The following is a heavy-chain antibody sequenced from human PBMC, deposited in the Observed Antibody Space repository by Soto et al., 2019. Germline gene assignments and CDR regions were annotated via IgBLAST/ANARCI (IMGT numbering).Heavy chain of an antibody. J-gene: IGHJ6*02. CDR3: ARDPSCSGGSCYFYYYYGMDV. CDR2: ISSSSSYI. CDR1: GFTFSGYS. V-gene: IGHV3-21*01. D-gene: IGHD2-15*01. Sequence: GGSLRLSCAASGFTFSGYSMNWVRQAPGKGLEWVSSISSSSSYIYYADSVKGRFTISRDNAKNSLYLQMNSLRAEDTAVYYCARDPSCSGGSCYFYYYYGMDVWGQGTTVTVSS.